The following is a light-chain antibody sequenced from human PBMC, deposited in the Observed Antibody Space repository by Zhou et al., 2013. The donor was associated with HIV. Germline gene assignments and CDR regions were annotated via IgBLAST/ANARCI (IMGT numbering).Light chain of an antibody. V-gene: IGKV3-11*01. J-gene: IGKJ1*01. CDR2: DAS. Sequence: EIVLTQSPATLSLSPGERVTLSCRASQSVSSYLAWYQQKRGQAPRLLIYDASNRATGIPARFSGSGSGTDFTLTISGLEPEDFAVYYCQQYGTSLPTFGQGTKVEIK. CDR1: QSVSSY. CDR3: QQYGTSLPT.